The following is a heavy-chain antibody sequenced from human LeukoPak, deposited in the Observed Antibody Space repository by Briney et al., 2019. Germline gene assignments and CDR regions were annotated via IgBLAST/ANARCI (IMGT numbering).Heavy chain of an antibody. CDR2: INPSSGGT. V-gene: IGHV1-2*02. J-gene: IGHJ6*03. D-gene: IGHD3-3*01. CDR3: AKEVYDFWSGYRVYYMDV. CDR1: GYTFTGYY. Sequence: ASVKVSCKASGYTFTGYYMHWVRQAPGQGLEWMGWINPSSGGTNYAQKFQGRVTMTRDTSISTAYMELSRLRSDDTAVYYCAKEVYDFWSGYRVYYMDVWGKGTTVTVSS.